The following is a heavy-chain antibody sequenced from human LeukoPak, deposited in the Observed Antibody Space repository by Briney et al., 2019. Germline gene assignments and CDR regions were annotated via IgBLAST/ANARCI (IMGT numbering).Heavy chain of an antibody. CDR2: INAGDGSK. CDR1: GYTFTSYA. J-gene: IGHJ4*02. CDR3: ARDEGGGYDY. D-gene: IGHD5-12*01. V-gene: IGHV1-3*01. Sequence: ASVKVSCKASGYTFTSYAVHWVRQAPGQRREWMGWINAGDGSKKYSQKFQDRVTITRDTSASTAYMELSSLRSEDTAVYYCARDEGGGYDYWGQGTLLTVSS.